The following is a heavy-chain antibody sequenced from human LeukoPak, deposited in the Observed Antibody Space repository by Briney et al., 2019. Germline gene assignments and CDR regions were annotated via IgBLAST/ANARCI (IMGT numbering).Heavy chain of an antibody. Sequence: SETLSLTCAVSGGSISSSNWWSWVRQPPGKGLEWIGEIYHSGGTNYNPSLKSRVTISVDKSKNQFSLKLSSVTAADTAVYYCARVNYYGSGSYSTGDYWGQGTLVTVSS. CDR1: GGSISSSNW. D-gene: IGHD3-10*01. CDR3: ARVNYYGSGSYSTGDY. CDR2: IYHSGGT. V-gene: IGHV4-4*02. J-gene: IGHJ4*02.